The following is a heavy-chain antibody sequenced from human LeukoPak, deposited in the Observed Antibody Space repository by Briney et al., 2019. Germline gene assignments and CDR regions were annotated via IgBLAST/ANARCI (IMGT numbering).Heavy chain of an antibody. V-gene: IGHV3-30-3*01. D-gene: IGHD2-2*01. CDR3: AREHSVVPAAAFDY. J-gene: IGHJ4*02. Sequence: PGGSLRLSCAASGFTFSSYAMHWVRQAPGKGLEWVAVISYDGSNKYYADSVKGRFTISRDNSKNTLYLQMNSLRTEDTAVYYCAREHSVVPAAAFDYWGQGTLVTVSS. CDR1: GFTFSSYA. CDR2: ISYDGSNK.